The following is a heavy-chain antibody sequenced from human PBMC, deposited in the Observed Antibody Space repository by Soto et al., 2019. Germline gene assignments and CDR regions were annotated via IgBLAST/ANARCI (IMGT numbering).Heavy chain of an antibody. J-gene: IGHJ3*02. Sequence: SETLSLTCAVYGGSFSGYYWSWIRQPPGKGLEWIGYIYYSGSTNYNPSLKSRVTISVDTSKNQFSLKLSSVTAADTAVYYCARRYSSAFDIWGQGTMVTVSS. CDR2: IYYSGST. D-gene: IGHD6-13*01. V-gene: IGHV4-59*08. CDR3: ARRYSSAFDI. CDR1: GGSFSGYY.